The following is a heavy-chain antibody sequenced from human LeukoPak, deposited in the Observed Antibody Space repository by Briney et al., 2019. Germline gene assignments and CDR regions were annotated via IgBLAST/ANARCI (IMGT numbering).Heavy chain of an antibody. D-gene: IGHD6-13*01. V-gene: IGHV3-21*01. CDR3: ARTIAAAAIGEAFDI. CDR1: GFIFSSYS. Sequence: PGGSLRLSCAASGFIFSSYSMNWVRQAPGKGLEWVSSISSSSSYIYYADSVKGRFTISRDNAKNSLYLQMNSLRAEDTAVYYCARTIAAAAIGEAFDIWGQGTMVTVSS. CDR2: ISSSSSYI. J-gene: IGHJ3*02.